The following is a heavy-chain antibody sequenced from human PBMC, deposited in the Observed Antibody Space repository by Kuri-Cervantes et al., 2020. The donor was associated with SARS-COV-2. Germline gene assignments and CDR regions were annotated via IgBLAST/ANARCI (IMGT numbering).Heavy chain of an antibody. Sequence: ASVKVSCKASGYTFTSYGISWVRQAPGQGLEWMGWINPNSGGTNYAQKFQGWVTMTRDTSISTAYMELRSLRSDDTAVYYCARAIVVVTATRDYYYYYGMDVWGQGTTVTVSS. J-gene: IGHJ6*02. CDR2: INPNSGGT. D-gene: IGHD2-21*02. CDR1: GYTFTSYG. V-gene: IGHV1-2*04. CDR3: ARAIVVVTATRDYYYYYGMDV.